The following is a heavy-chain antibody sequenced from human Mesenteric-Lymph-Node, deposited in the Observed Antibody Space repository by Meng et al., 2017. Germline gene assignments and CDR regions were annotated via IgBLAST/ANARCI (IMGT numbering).Heavy chain of an antibody. CDR1: GFSASTGGMG. CDR3: AHSRSGVYADY. D-gene: IGHD5/OR15-5a*01. J-gene: IGHJ4*02. CDR2: IYWNDDT. V-gene: IGHV2-5*01. Sequence: QLPFKDPGPPLLTPHQPPSVTCTFSGFSASTGGMGVCWIRQPPGKALEWLALIYWNDDTRYSPSLQSRLTITKDTSKNQVVLTMTNMDPVDTATYYCAHSRSGVYADYWGQGTLVTVSS.